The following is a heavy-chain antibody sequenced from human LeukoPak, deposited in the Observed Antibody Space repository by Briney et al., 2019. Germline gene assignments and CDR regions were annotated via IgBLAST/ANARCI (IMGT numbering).Heavy chain of an antibody. D-gene: IGHD6-13*01. V-gene: IGHV7-4-1*02. CDR1: GYTFTSYA. Sequence: GASVKVSCEASGYTFTSYAMNWVRQAPGQGLEWMGWINTNTGNPTYAQGFTGRFVFSLDTSVSTAYLQISSLKAEDTAVYYSARVHSSSWSQGGDYWGQGTLATVSS. CDR3: ARVHSSSWSQGGDY. CDR2: INTNTGNP. J-gene: IGHJ4*02.